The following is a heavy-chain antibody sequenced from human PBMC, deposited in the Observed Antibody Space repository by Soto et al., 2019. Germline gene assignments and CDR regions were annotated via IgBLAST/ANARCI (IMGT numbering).Heavy chain of an antibody. CDR2: VTAGLGNT. J-gene: IGHJ5*02. CDR1: GYTFNAYA. Sequence: QVQLVQSGTEVKKPGASVRISCKASGYTFNAYAIYWVRQAHGQSLEWMGWVTAGLGNTEYAQKVQGRVTITRDTSANTAYMDLTSLTAENTAVYSCARGGYCSGGRCYIWFDPWGQGTLVTVSS. D-gene: IGHD2-15*01. CDR3: ARGGYCSGGRCYIWFDP. V-gene: IGHV1-3*01.